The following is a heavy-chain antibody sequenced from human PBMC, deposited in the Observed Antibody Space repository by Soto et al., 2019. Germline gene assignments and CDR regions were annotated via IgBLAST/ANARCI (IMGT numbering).Heavy chain of an antibody. D-gene: IGHD1-26*01. V-gene: IGHV3-23*01. Sequence: EVQLLESGGGLVRPGGSLRLSCAASGFSFTSYALSWVRQAPGKGLERVSTISGSDGKTYYADSVKGRFSISRDTSKTTLYLQMNSLRVEDTAVYYCARWSFLDYWGQGTRVTVS. CDR2: ISGSDGKT. CDR1: GFSFTSYA. CDR3: ARWSFLDY. J-gene: IGHJ4*02.